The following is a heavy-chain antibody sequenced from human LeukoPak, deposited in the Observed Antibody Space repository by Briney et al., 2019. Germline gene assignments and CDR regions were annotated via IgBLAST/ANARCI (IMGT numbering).Heavy chain of an antibody. J-gene: IGHJ4*02. D-gene: IGHD1-20*01. Sequence: PGGSLRLSCAASGFTFGSYSMNWVRQAPGKGLEWISYISSGSRTIYYADSVEGRFTVSRDNAKNSMYLQMRSLRAEDTAVYYCARESITGHRDFDYWGQGILVTVSS. CDR2: ISSGSRTI. CDR1: GFTFGSYS. V-gene: IGHV3-48*01. CDR3: ARESITGHRDFDY.